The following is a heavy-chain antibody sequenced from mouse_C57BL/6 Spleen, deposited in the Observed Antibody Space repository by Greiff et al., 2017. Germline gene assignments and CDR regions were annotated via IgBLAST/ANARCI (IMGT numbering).Heavy chain of an antibody. V-gene: IGHV1-69*01. CDR3: ARGDSYFDY. D-gene: IGHD3-3*01. CDR2: IDPSDSYT. J-gene: IGHJ2*01. CDR1: GYTFTSYW. Sequence: QVQLQQPGAELVMPGASVKLSCKASGYTFTSYWMHWVKQRPGQGLEWIGEIDPSDSYTNYNQKFKGKSTLTVDKSSSTAYMQLSSLTSEDSAVXYCARGDSYFDYWGQGTTLTVSS.